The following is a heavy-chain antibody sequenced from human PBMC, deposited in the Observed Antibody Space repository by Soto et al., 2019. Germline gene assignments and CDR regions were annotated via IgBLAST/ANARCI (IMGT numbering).Heavy chain of an antibody. V-gene: IGHV3-7*01. Sequence: VQLVESGGGLVRPGGSLRLSCAASGFTFTRHWMTWVRQAPGKGLEWVANIKEDGRETFYLDSVKGRFTISRDNTKNPLFLPMNDVGVEDTAVHYWARSKLRLEFWSGWDFDLWGQGMLVTVSS. CDR2: IKEDGRET. J-gene: IGHJ4*02. CDR1: GFTFTRHW. CDR3: ARSKLRLEFWSGWDFDL. D-gene: IGHD3-3*01.